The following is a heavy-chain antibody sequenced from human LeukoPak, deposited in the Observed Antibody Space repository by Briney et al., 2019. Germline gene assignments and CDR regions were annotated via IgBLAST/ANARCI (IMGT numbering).Heavy chain of an antibody. V-gene: IGHV5-51*01. J-gene: IGHJ4*02. Sequence: GESLKISCKGSGYSFTSHWIGWVRQMPGKGLEWLGIIYPDDSRTRYSPSFQGQVTISVDKSITTAYLQWTSLKASDTAMYYCARPSYGASDYWGQGTLVTVSS. CDR2: IYPDDSRT. CDR1: GYSFTSHW. D-gene: IGHD4-17*01. CDR3: ARPSYGASDY.